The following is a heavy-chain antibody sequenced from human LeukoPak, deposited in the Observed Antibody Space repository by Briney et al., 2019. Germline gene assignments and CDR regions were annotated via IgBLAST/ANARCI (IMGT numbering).Heavy chain of an antibody. Sequence: SPTLSLTCTVSGGSIRSSGYYWDWIRQPPGKGLELVGSIFYTGSTYYNPSLKSRVTISADTSKNHFSLKVSSVTAADTAVYYCARPSGYSGYDYGYWGQGTLVSVSS. D-gene: IGHD5-12*01. J-gene: IGHJ4*02. V-gene: IGHV4-39*02. CDR3: ARPSGYSGYDYGY. CDR2: IFYTGST. CDR1: GGSIRSSGYY.